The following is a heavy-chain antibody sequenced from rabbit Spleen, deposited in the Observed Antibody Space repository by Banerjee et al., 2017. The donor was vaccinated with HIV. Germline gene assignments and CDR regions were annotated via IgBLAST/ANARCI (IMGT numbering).Heavy chain of an antibody. CDR1: GFSFSSRYY. V-gene: IGHV1S40*01. CDR3: ARDLVAVIGWNFNL. D-gene: IGHD1-1*01. CDR2: INIVTGKS. J-gene: IGHJ4*01. Sequence: QSLEESGGDLVKPGASLTLTCTASGFSFSSRYYMCWVRQAPGKGLEWIACINIVTGKSVYASWAKGRFTMSRISSTTVTLQMTSLTAADTATYFCARDLVAVIGWNFNLWGPGTLVTVS.